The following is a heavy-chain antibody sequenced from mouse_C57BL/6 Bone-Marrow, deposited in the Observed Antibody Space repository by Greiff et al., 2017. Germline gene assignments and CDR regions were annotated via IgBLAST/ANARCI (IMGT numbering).Heavy chain of an antibody. V-gene: IGHV1-55*01. CDR3: ATGYYGNPYAFAY. Sequence: QVQLQQPGAELVKPGASVKMSCKASGYTFTSYWIPWVKQRPGQGLEWIGDIYPGSGCTNYNEKLKSKATLSVDTSSSTTYMRLSSLTSADSSFYYGATGYYGNPYAFAYWGQGTSVTVS. CDR1: GYTFTSYW. CDR2: IYPGSGCT. J-gene: IGHJ4*01. D-gene: IGHD2-1*01.